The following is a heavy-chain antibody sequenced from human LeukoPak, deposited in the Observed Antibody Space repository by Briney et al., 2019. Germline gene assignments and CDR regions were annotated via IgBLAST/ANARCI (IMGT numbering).Heavy chain of an antibody. Sequence: GGSLRLSCAASGFTFSSYWMSWVRQAPGKGLEWVANIKQDGSEKYYVDSVKGRFTISRDNAKNSLYLQMNSLRAEDTAVYYCARGGSNWYPTLYFFDYWGQGSLVTVSS. J-gene: IGHJ4*02. CDR2: IKQDGSEK. V-gene: IGHV3-7*01. D-gene: IGHD6-13*01. CDR1: GFTFSSYW. CDR3: ARGGSNWYPTLYFFDY.